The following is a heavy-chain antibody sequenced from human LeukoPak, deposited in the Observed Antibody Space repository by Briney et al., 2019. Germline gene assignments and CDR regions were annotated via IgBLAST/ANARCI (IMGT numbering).Heavy chain of an antibody. CDR3: AKDGRGYAIFHY. CDR2: ISGGGGST. CDR1: GFTFNNYA. Sequence: GGSLRLSCAASGFTFNNYAMSWVRQAPGKGLEWVSTISGGGGSTYYADSVRGRFTISRDNSKNTLYLQVNSLRSEDTAVYYCAKDGRGYAIFHYWGQGTLVTVSS. V-gene: IGHV3-23*01. J-gene: IGHJ4*02. D-gene: IGHD2-8*01.